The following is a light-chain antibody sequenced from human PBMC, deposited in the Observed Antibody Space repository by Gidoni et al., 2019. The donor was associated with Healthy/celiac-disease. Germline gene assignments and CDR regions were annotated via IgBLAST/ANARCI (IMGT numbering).Light chain of an antibody. V-gene: IGKV3-20*01. CDR3: QQYGSSPPYT. Sequence: EIVLTQSPGTLSLSPGERATPSCRASQSVSSSYLAWYQQKPGQAPRLLIYGASSRATGIPDRFSGSGSGTDFTLTISRLEPEDFAEYYCQQYGSSPPYTFGQGTKLEIK. J-gene: IGKJ2*01. CDR1: QSVSSSY. CDR2: GAS.